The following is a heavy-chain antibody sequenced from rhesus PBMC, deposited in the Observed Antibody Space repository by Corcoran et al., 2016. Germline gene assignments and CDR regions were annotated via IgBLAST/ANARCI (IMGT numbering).Heavy chain of an antibody. CDR3: ASAQDIAGSRYFDY. CDR1: GGSISSSY. CDR2: IYGSGSST. V-gene: IGHV4-169*02. D-gene: IGHD5-36*01. Sequence: QLLLQESGPGLVKPSETLSVTWAVSGGSISSSYWSWIRQAPGKGLDWIGYIYGSGSSTNHNPSLKSRVTLSVYTSKNQLSLKLSSVTTADTAVYYCASAQDIAGSRYFDYWGQGVLVTVSS. J-gene: IGHJ4*01.